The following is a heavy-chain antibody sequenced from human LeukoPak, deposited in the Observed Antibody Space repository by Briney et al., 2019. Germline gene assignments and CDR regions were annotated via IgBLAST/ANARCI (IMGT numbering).Heavy chain of an antibody. CDR2: ISGSGGST. Sequence: GGSLRLSCAASGFTFSSYAMSWVRQAPGEGLEWVSAISGSGGSTYYADSVKGRFTISRDNSKNTLYLQMNSLRAEDTAVYYCAKSESVVRGVLNYFDYWGQGTLVTVSS. CDR1: GFTFSSYA. J-gene: IGHJ4*02. CDR3: AKSESVVRGVLNYFDY. D-gene: IGHD3-10*01. V-gene: IGHV3-23*01.